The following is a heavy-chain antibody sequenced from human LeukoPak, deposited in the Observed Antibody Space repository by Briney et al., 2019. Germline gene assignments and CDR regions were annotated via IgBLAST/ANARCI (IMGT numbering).Heavy chain of an antibody. D-gene: IGHD3-16*02. V-gene: IGHV4-4*02. J-gene: IGHJ5*02. Sequence: KASETLSLTCAVSGGSISSSNWWSWVRQPPGKGLEWIGEIYHSGSTNYNPSLKSRVTISVDKSKNQFSLKLSSVTAADTAVYYCARSYYDYVWGSYRSVSWGQGTLVTVSS. CDR1: GGSISSSNW. CDR3: ARSYYDYVWGSYRSVS. CDR2: IYHSGST.